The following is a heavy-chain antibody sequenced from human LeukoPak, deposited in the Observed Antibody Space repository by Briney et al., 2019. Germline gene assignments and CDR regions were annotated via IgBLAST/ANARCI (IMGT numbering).Heavy chain of an antibody. V-gene: IGHV3-21*01. CDR2: INGDSRYI. CDR1: GFIFSRYN. CDR3: ARMAYYYDGSGYGPLDY. Sequence: GGSLRLSCAASGFIFSRYNMNWVRQAPGKGLEWVSSINGDSRYIYYADSVKGRFTISRDNAKNSLNLQMDSLRAEDTAVYFCARMAYYYDGSGYGPLDYWGQGTLVTVSS. D-gene: IGHD3-22*01. J-gene: IGHJ4*02.